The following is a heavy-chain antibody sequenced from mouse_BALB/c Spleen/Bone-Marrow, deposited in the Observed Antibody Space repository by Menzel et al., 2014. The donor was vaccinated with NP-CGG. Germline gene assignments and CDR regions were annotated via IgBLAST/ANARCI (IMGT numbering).Heavy chain of an antibody. D-gene: IGHD2-14*01. J-gene: IGHJ3*01. V-gene: IGHV14-3*02. CDR2: IDPANGNT. CDR1: GFNIKDTY. CDR3: ATYYRYDRRFAY. Sequence: VQLKESGAELVKPGASVKLSCTASGFNIKDTYMHWVKQRPKQGLEWIGRIDPANGNTKYDPKFQGKATITADTSSNTAYLQLSSLTSEDTAVYYCATYYRYDRRFAYWGQGTLVTVSA.